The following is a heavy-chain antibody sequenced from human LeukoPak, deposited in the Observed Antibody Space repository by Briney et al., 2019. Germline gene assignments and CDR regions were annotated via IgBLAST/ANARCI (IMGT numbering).Heavy chain of an antibody. D-gene: IGHD3-3*01. V-gene: IGHV4-59*12. J-gene: IGHJ6*03. CDR1: GGSISFYY. CDR3: ARDRGTDFWSGYSSYYYYYMDV. CDR2: IYYSGST. Sequence: SETLSLTCTVSGGSISFYYWSWIRQPPGKGLEWIGYIYYSGSTNYNPSLKSRVTISVDTSKNQFSLKLSSVTAADTAVYYCARDRGTDFWSGYSSYYYYYMDVWGKGTTVTVSS.